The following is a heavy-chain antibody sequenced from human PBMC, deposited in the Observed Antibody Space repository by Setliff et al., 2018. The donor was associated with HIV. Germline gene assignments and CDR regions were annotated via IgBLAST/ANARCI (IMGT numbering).Heavy chain of an antibody. V-gene: IGHV5-51*01. CDR2: IYPGDSRT. J-gene: IGHJ4*02. Sequence: GESLKISCKGSGYTFTSYWIGWVRQMPGKGLEWMGIIYPGDSRTKYSPSFQGQVTMSADKSIGTAYLQWSSLRASDTAIYYCARSLCYYDSCGYYYNYWGQGTLVTVSS. CDR1: GYTFTSYW. CDR3: ARSLCYYDSCGYYYNY. D-gene: IGHD3-22*01.